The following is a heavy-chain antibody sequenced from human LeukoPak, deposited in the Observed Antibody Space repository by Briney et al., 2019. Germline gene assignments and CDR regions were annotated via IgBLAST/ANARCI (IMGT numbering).Heavy chain of an antibody. Sequence: PGGSLRLSCAASGFTFSSYGMHWVRQAPGKGLEWVAVIWYDGSNKYYVDSVKGRFTISRDNAKNSLYLQMNSLRAEDTAVYYCTRRYFDLWGQGTLVTVSS. V-gene: IGHV3-33*01. CDR1: GFTFSSYG. CDR3: TRRYFDL. CDR2: IWYDGSNK. J-gene: IGHJ4*02.